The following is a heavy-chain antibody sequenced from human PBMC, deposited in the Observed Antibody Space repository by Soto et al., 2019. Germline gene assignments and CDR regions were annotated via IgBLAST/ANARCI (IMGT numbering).Heavy chain of an antibody. V-gene: IGHV3-23*01. J-gene: IGHJ4*02. CDR3: AKGEYYYDSSGYLDY. CDR2: ISGSGGST. CDR1: GFTFSSYA. D-gene: IGHD3-22*01. Sequence: PGGSLRLSCAASGFTFSSYAMSWVRQAPGKGLEWVSAISGSGGSTYYADSVKGRFTIPRDNSKNTLYLQMNSLRAEDTAVYYCAKGEYYYDSSGYLDYWGQGTLVTVSS.